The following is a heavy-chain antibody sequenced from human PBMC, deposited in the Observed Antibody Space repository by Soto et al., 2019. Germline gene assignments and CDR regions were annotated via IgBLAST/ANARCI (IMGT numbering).Heavy chain of an antibody. CDR2: IDPSDSYT. V-gene: IGHV5-10-1*01. J-gene: IGHJ6*02. D-gene: IGHD6-6*01. CDR3: ARLSSSPEGYYGMDV. CDR1: GYSFTSYW. Sequence: PGESLKISCKGSGYSFTSYWISWVRQMPGKGLEWMGRIDPSDSYTNYSPSFQGHVTISADKSISTAYLQWSSLKASDTAMYYCARLSSSPEGYYGMDVWGQGTTATVSS.